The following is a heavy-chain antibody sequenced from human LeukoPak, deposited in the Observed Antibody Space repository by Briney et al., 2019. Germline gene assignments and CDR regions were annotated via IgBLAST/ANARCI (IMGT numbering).Heavy chain of an antibody. CDR1: GFTFSSYS. D-gene: IGHD4-17*01. Sequence: GSLRLSCAASGFTFSSYSMNWVRQAPGKGLEWVSSISSSSSYIYYADSVKGRFTISRDNAKNSLYLQMNSLRAEDTAVYYCARGSTVTTYAYDYWGQGTLVTVSS. CDR3: ARGSTVTTYAYDY. J-gene: IGHJ4*02. CDR2: ISSSSSYI. V-gene: IGHV3-21*01.